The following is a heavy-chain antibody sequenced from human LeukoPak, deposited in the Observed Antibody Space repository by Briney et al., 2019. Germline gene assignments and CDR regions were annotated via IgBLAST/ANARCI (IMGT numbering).Heavy chain of an antibody. Sequence: GSVKVSCKVSGYTLTELSMHWVRQAPGKGLEWMGGFDPEDGETIYAQKFQGRVTMTEDTSTDTAYMELSSLRSEDTAVYYCATCDWYYYGMDVWGQGTTVTVSS. CDR1: GYTLTELS. D-gene: IGHD2-21*02. J-gene: IGHJ6*02. CDR3: ATCDWYYYGMDV. V-gene: IGHV1-24*01. CDR2: FDPEDGET.